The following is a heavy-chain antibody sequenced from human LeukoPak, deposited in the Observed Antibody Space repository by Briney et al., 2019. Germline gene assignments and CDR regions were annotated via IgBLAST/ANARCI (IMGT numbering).Heavy chain of an antibody. Sequence: SETLSLTCAVYGGSFSGYYWSWIRQPPGKGLEWIGEINHSGSTNYNPSLKSRVTISVDTSKNQFSLKLSSVTAADTAVYYCASRNFWSGYYFDYWGQGTLVTVSS. V-gene: IGHV4-34*01. D-gene: IGHD3-3*01. CDR1: GGSFSGYY. J-gene: IGHJ4*02. CDR3: ASRNFWSGYYFDY. CDR2: INHSGST.